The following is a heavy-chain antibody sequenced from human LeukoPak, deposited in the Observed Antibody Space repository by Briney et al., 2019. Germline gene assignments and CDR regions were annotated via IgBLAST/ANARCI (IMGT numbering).Heavy chain of an antibody. V-gene: IGHV3-73*01. CDR2: IRSKANSYAT. CDR1: GFTFSSYG. Sequence: GGSLRLSCAASGFTFSSYGMHWVRQASGKGLEWVGRIRSKANSYATVYAASVKGRFTISRDNSKNTLYLQMNSLRAEDTAVYYCAKDAQDSGYPLYFDYWGQGTLVTVSS. J-gene: IGHJ4*02. CDR3: AKDAQDSGYPLYFDY. D-gene: IGHD3-22*01.